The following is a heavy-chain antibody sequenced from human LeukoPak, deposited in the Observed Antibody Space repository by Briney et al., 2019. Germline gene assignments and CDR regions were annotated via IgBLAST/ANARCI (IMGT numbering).Heavy chain of an antibody. J-gene: IGHJ6*03. D-gene: IGHD3-16*01. CDR1: GGSISSYY. CDR3: ARERGGSKLSGLYGRDYYYMDV. V-gene: IGHV4-59*01. Sequence: PSETLSLTCTVSGGSISSYYWSWIRQPPGKGLEWIGYIYYSGSTNYNPSLKSRVTISVDTSKNQFSLKLSSVTAADTAVYFCARERGGSKLSGLYGRDYYYMDVWGKGATVTVSS. CDR2: IYYSGST.